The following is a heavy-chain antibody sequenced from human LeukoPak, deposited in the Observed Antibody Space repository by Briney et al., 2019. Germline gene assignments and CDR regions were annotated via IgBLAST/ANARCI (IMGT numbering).Heavy chain of an antibody. CDR3: ATGDLSFDN. D-gene: IGHD1-14*01. CDR1: GASLTIYY. V-gene: IGHV4-4*07. J-gene: IGHJ4*02. Sequence: SETLSFTCSVSGASLTIYYWTWIPQPAGKGLNWIARYTSGTPTHNPSLNSQFTTSIHPSNHATSLNLSSVTATAPAAYYFATGDLSFDNWGQGILVTV. CDR2: YTSGTP.